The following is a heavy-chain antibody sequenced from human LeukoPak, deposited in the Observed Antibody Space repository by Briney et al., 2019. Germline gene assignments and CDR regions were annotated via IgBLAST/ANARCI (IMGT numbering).Heavy chain of an antibody. J-gene: IGHJ5*01. CDR1: GFTFNNYA. Sequence: GSLRLSCAASGFTFNNYAMSWVRQAPGKGLEWVSAISASGGTTYYADSVKGRFTISRDNSENTLFLQMNSLRAEDTAVYYCAKEPREYCSSTSCPNWFDSWGQGTLVTVSS. D-gene: IGHD2-2*01. CDR3: AKEPREYCSSTSCPNWFDS. CDR2: ISASGGTT. V-gene: IGHV3-23*01.